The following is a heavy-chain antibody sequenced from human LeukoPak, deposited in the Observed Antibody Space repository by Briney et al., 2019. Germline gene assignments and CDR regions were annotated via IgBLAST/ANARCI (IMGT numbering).Heavy chain of an antibody. CDR2: IRSKANSYAT. CDR3: TRQGSSSWEGSYYYYYMDV. D-gene: IGHD6-13*01. V-gene: IGHV3-73*01. CDR1: GFTFSGSA. J-gene: IGHJ6*03. Sequence: GGSLRLSCAASGFTFSGSAMHWVRQASGKGLEWVGRIRSKANSYATAYAASVKGRFTISRDDSKNTAYLQMNSLKTEDTAVYYCTRQGSSSWEGSYYYYYMDVWGKGTTVTVSS.